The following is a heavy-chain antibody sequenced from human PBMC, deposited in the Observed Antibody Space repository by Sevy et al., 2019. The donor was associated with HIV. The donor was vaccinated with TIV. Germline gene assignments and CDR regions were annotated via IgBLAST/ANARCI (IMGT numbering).Heavy chain of an antibody. D-gene: IGHD5-18*01. CDR3: ARVYVDTAMATDY. J-gene: IGHJ4*02. CDR1: GYSISSGYY. CDR2: IYHSGST. V-gene: IGHV4-38-2*02. Sequence: SENLSLTCTVSGYSISSGYYWGWIRQPPGKGLEWIGSIYHSGSTYYNPSLKSRVTISVDTSKNQFSLKLSSVTAADTAVYYCARVYVDTAMATDYWGQGTLVTVSS.